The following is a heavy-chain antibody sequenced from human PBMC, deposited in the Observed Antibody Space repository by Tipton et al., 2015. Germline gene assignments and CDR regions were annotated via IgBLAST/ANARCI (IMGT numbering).Heavy chain of an antibody. CDR2: IYYSGST. V-gene: IGHV4-61*01. CDR1: GGSVTSGSYY. J-gene: IGHJ4*02. D-gene: IGHD6-13*01. Sequence: LRLSCTVSGGSVTSGSYYWNWIRQPPGQGLEWIGYIYYSGSTSYNPSLKSRVTISTDTSKNQFSLKLSSVTAADTTVYYCSAAGTSFDHWGQGSLVTVSS. CDR3: SAAGTSFDH.